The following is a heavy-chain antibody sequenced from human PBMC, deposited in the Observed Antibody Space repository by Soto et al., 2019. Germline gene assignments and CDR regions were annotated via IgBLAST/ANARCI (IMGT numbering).Heavy chain of an antibody. V-gene: IGHV5-51*01. CDR1: GYNFDNYW. CDR2: IYPADSDI. Sequence: PGESLKISCKTSGYNFDNYWIAWLRQLPGKVLDWMGNIYPADSDIKYSPSFQGRVTISADKSIDTVFLQWTRLESSDAAVYYCARRGFLDYHGLDVWGQGXTVTVYS. D-gene: IGHD6-25*01. CDR3: ARRGFLDYHGLDV. J-gene: IGHJ6*02.